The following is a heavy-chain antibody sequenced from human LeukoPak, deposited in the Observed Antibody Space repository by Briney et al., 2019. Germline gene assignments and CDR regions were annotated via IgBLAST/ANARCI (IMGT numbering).Heavy chain of an antibody. D-gene: IGHD3-22*01. CDR2: INSDGSST. V-gene: IGHV3-74*01. Sequence: GGSLRLSWAASGFTYSSYWMHWIRQAPGKGLVWVSRINSDGSSTSYADSVKGRFTISRDNAKNTLYLQMNSLRAEDTAVYYCARVGYDSSGYSHFDYWGQGTLVTVSS. J-gene: IGHJ4*02. CDR1: GFTYSSYW. CDR3: ARVGYDSSGYSHFDY.